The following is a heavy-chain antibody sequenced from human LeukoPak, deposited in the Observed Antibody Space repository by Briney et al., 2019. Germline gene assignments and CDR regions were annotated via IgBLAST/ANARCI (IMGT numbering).Heavy chain of an antibody. CDR1: GDTFSRNT. CDR2: IIPLLDRT. V-gene: IGHV1-69*08. CDR3: AREKGRDGYNGFDY. J-gene: IGHJ4*02. Sequence: GASVKVSCKTSGDTFSRNTLSWMRQAPGQGLEWMGRIIPLLDRTDYAQKFQGRVTITADESTTTAYMELSSLRFEDTAFYYCAREKGRDGYNGFDYWGQGTLVSVSS. D-gene: IGHD5-24*01.